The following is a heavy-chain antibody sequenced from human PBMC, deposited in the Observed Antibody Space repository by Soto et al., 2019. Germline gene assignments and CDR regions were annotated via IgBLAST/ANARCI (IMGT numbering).Heavy chain of an antibody. J-gene: IGHJ6*02. CDR3: ASPDINCSSTSCSQYYYYYYGMDV. CDR2: ISYDGSNK. Sequence: SLRLSCAASGFTFSSYAMHWVRQAPGKGLEWVAVISYDGSNKYYADSVKGRFTISRDNSKNTLYLQMNSLRAEDTAVYYCASPDINCSSTSCSQYYYYYYGMDVWGQGTTVTVSS. V-gene: IGHV3-30-3*01. D-gene: IGHD2-2*01. CDR1: GFTFSSYA.